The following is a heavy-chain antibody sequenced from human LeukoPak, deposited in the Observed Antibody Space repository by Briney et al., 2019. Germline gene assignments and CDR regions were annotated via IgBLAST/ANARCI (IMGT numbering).Heavy chain of an antibody. V-gene: IGHV4-4*07. CDR3: AREGSSSGWRPFDI. J-gene: IGHJ3*02. Sequence: PSETLSLTCSVSGGSLSTSYWSWVRQPAGKGLEWIGRIKNSGKTNYNPSLESPVTLSLDTSKNQFSLNLSSVTAADTAVYYCAREGSSSGWRPFDIWGQGTVVTVSS. CDR2: IKNSGKT. D-gene: IGHD6-19*01. CDR1: GGSLSTSY.